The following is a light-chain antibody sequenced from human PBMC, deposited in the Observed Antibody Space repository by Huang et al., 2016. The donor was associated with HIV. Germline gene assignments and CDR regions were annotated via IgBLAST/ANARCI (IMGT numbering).Light chain of an antibody. V-gene: IGKV1-16*01. CDR1: QDINNR. Sequence: DIQMTQSPSSLSTSVGARVTITCRASQDINNRLAWYRQKPGKAPESLIYAASKLQSGVPSRCSGSGSGTYFTLTISSLQPEDFATYYCQQFDTFPYTFGRGTRLDI. CDR2: AAS. J-gene: IGKJ2*01. CDR3: QQFDTFPYT.